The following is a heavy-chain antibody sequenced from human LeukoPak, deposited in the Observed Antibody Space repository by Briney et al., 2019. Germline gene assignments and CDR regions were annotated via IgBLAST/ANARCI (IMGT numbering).Heavy chain of an antibody. CDR1: GYTFTGYY. D-gene: IGHD2-15*01. CDR3: ARVQYCSGGSCYSDLYY. V-gene: IGHV1-2*02. J-gene: IGHJ4*02. CDR2: INPNSGGT. Sequence: GASVKVSCKASGYTFTGYYMHWVRQAPGQGLEWMGWINPNSGGTNYAQKFQGRVTMTRDTSISTAYMELSRLRSDDTAVYYCARVQYCSGGSCYSDLYYWGQGTLVTVSS.